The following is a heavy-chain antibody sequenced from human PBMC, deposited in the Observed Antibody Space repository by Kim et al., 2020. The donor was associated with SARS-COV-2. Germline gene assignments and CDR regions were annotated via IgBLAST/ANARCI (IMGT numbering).Heavy chain of an antibody. J-gene: IGHJ4*02. CDR1: GYTFTGYY. CDR2: INPNSGGT. V-gene: IGHV1-2*02. Sequence: ASVKVSCKASGYTFTGYYMHWVRQAPGQGLEWMGWINPNSGGTNYAQKFQGRVTMTRDTSISTAYMELSRLRSDDTAVYYCARDGISIAALSSWNYWGQGTLVTVSS. CDR3: ARDGISIAALSSWNY. D-gene: IGHD6-6*01.